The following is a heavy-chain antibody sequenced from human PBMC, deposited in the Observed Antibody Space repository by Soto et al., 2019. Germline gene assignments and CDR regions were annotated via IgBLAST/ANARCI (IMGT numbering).Heavy chain of an antibody. CDR2: IDPSHSYT. Sequence: GESLKISCKGSEYTFTNSWISWVRQMPGKGLEWMGRIDPSHSYTIYSPSFQGHVTISADESISTAYLQWGSLKASDTAMYYCARQPAVAGLRWIDPWGQGTLVTVS. V-gene: IGHV5-10-1*01. CDR1: EYTFTNSW. D-gene: IGHD6-19*01. CDR3: ARQPAVAGLRWIDP. J-gene: IGHJ5*02.